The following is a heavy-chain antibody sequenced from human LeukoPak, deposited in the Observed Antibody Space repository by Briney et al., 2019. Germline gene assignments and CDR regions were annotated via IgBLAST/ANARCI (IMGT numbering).Heavy chain of an antibody. V-gene: IGHV5-51*01. CDR3: ARLKQQEQWLPWLDY. CDR1: GYSFTSYW. CDR2: IYPGDSDT. Sequence: GESLKISCKGSGYSFTSYWIAWVRQMPGKGLEWMGIIYPGDSDTRYSPSFRGQVTISADKSISTAYLQWNSLKASDTAMYYCARLKQQEQWLPWLDYWGQGTLVTVSS. D-gene: IGHD6-19*01. J-gene: IGHJ4*02.